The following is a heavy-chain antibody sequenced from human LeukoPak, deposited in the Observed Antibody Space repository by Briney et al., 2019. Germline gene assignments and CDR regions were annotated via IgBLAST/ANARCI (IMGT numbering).Heavy chain of an antibody. CDR2: INHSGST. CDR1: GGSFSDYY. CDR3: ARHSAPYGSGMGYFDY. Sequence: SETLSLTCAVYGGSFSDYYWSWIRQPPGKGLEWIGEINHSGSTNYKSSLKSRVTISVDTSKNQFSLKLSSVTAADTAVYYCARHSAPYGSGMGYFDYWGQGTLVTVSS. J-gene: IGHJ4*02. V-gene: IGHV4-34*01. D-gene: IGHD3-10*01.